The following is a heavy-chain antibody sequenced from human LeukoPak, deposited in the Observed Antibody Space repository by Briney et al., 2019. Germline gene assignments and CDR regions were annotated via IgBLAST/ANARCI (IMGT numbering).Heavy chain of an antibody. J-gene: IGHJ2*01. D-gene: IGHD3-16*01. CDR1: GFTFSSYD. Sequence: GGSLRLSCAASGFTFSSYDMHWVRHATGKGLEWVSAIGTAGDTYYPGSVKGRFTISRENAKSSLYLQMNSLRAGDTAVYYCARGGRSGWYFDLWGRGTLVTVSS. V-gene: IGHV3-13*01. CDR2: IGTAGDT. CDR3: ARGGRSGWYFDL.